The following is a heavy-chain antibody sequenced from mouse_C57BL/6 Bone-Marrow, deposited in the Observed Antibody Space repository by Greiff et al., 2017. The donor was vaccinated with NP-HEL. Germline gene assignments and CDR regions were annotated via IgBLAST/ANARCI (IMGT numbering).Heavy chain of an antibody. CDR1: GYTFTDSE. V-gene: IGHV1-15*01. Sequence: VQLQQSGAELVRPGASVTLSCKASGYTFTDSEMHWVKQTPVHGLEWIGAIDPETGGTAYNQKFQGKAILTADKSSSTAYMELRSLTSEDSAVYYGSIYYDYNDGRLLDYWGQGTTLTVSS. D-gene: IGHD2-4*01. CDR2: IDPETGGT. J-gene: IGHJ2*01. CDR3: SIYYDYNDGRLLDY.